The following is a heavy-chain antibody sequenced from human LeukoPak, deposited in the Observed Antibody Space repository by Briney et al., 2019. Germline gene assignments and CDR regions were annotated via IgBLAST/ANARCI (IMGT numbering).Heavy chain of an antibody. D-gene: IGHD5-18*01. CDR2: IYYSGST. Sequence: SETLSLTCTVSGGSISSDYWSWIRQPPGKGLEWIGYIYYSGSTNYNPSLKSRVTISVDTSKNQFSLKLSSVTAADTAVYYCARGNSGYSYPHGFDPWGQGTLVTVSS. CDR3: ARGNSGYSYPHGFDP. J-gene: IGHJ5*02. V-gene: IGHV4-59*01. CDR1: GGSISSDY.